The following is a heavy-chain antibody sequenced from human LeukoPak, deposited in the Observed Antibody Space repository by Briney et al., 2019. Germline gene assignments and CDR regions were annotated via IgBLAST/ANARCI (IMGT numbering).Heavy chain of an antibody. Sequence: PGGSLRLSCAASGFTFSSYGMHWVRQAPGKGLEWVAFIRYDGSNKYYADSVKGRFTISRDNSKNTLYLQMNSLRAEDKAVYYCAKDLAVFASYYDSSGYDYWGQGTLVTVSS. D-gene: IGHD3-22*01. CDR2: IRYDGSNK. J-gene: IGHJ4*02. CDR1: GFTFSSYG. V-gene: IGHV3-30*02. CDR3: AKDLAVFASYYDSSGYDY.